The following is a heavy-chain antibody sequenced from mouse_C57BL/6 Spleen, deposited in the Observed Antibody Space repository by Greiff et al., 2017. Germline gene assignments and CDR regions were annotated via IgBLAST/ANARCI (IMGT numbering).Heavy chain of an antibody. Sequence: VQLQQSGAELMKPGASVKLSCKATGYTFTGYWIAWVKQRPGHGLEWIGEILPGSGSTNYNEKFKGKATFTADTSSNTAYMQLSSLTTEDSGIYYCARTPPLYDGDPYYFDYWGQGTTLTVSS. CDR1: GYTFTGYW. CDR2: ILPGSGST. CDR3: ARTPPLYDGDPYYFDY. V-gene: IGHV1-9*01. D-gene: IGHD2-3*01. J-gene: IGHJ2*01.